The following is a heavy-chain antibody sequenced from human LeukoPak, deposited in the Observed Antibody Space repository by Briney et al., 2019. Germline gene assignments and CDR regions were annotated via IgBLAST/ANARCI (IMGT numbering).Heavy chain of an antibody. Sequence: SETLSLTCTVSGDSLNTYYWTWIRQTPGKELEWIGFVASSGTSNYNPSLKSRVSISIDTSKNQFSLALTPVTPADTAVYYCARVVRGVVTSNWFDPWGQGTLVSVSS. CDR1: GDSLNTYY. D-gene: IGHD2-21*02. V-gene: IGHV4-59*01. CDR2: VASSGTS. CDR3: ARVVRGVVTSNWFDP. J-gene: IGHJ5*02.